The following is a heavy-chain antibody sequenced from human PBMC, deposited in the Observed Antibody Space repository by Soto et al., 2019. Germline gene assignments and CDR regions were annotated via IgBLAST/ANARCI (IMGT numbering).Heavy chain of an antibody. CDR2: INPRTGGT. CDR1: GYTFIDYY. V-gene: IGHV1-2*04. J-gene: IGHJ6*02. D-gene: IGHD4-17*01. Sequence: QVQLVQSGAEVRKPGASVKVSCKASGYTFIDYYIYWVRQAPGQGLEWMGWINPRTGGTNFAQKCEAWVTRTRDTSITTAYMELTSLRSNDTAVYYCARVNGDSPPRGMDVWGQGTTVTVSS. CDR3: ARVNGDSPPRGMDV.